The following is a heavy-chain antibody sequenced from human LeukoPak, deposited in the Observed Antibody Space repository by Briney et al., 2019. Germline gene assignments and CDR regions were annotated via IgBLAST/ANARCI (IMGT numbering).Heavy chain of an antibody. CDR1: GYSFTSYW. CDR2: IYPGDSDT. J-gene: IGHJ3*02. D-gene: IGHD3-22*01. Sequence: GESLKISCKGSGYSFTSYWIGWVRQMPGKGLEWMGIIYPGDSDTRYSPSFQGQVTISADKSTSTAYLQWSSLKASDTAMYYCASRLYYDSSGYILDAFDIWGQGTMVTVSS. V-gene: IGHV5-51*01. CDR3: ASRLYYDSSGYILDAFDI.